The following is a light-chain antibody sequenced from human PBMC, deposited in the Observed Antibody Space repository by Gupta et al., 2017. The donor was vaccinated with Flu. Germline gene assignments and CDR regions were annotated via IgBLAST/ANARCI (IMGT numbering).Light chain of an antibody. CDR1: SSDVGGYNY. V-gene: IGLV2-11*01. CDR3: CSYAGSYTWV. Sequence: QSALTQPRSVSGSPGQSVTISCTGTSSDVGGYNYVSWYQQHPGKAPKLMIYDVSKRPSGVPDRFSGSKSGNTASLTXSXLQAEDXADYYCCSYAGSYTWVFGTGTKVTVL. J-gene: IGLJ1*01. CDR2: DVS.